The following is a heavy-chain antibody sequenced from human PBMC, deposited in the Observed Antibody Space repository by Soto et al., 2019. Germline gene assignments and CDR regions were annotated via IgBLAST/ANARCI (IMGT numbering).Heavy chain of an antibody. CDR3: AGWWGHDTNS. D-gene: IGHD2-21*02. Sequence: EAQLVQSGGGLDQPGGSLRLSCVGSGFTFTDFYMNWVRQAPGKGLECVANIRLDGNVTNYVEPVKGRFPASRDNAQTSPCLQMNSCRSEVTAVYYCAGWWGHDTNSWAQGILVTVSS. CDR1: GFTFTDFY. V-gene: IGHV3-7*03. CDR2: IRLDGNVT. J-gene: IGHJ5*02.